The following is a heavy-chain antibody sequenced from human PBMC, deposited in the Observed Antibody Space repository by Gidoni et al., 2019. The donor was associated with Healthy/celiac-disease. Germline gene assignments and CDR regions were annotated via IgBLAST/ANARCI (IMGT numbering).Heavy chain of an antibody. V-gene: IGHV5-51*01. CDR2: IYPGDSDT. D-gene: IGHD6-13*01. Sequence: EVQLVQSGAEVKKPGESLKNSCKDSGNSFTSYWIGWVRHMPVKGLEWMGIIYPGDSDTIYSPSFQGQVTISAAKSISTAYLQWSSLKASDTAMYYCARQPTAAGLSPDAFDIWGQGTMVTVSS. CDR1: GNSFTSYW. CDR3: ARQPTAAGLSPDAFDI. J-gene: IGHJ3*02.